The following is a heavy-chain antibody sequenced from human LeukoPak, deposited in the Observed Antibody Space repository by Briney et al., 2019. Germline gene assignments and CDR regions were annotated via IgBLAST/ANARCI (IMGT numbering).Heavy chain of an antibody. CDR1: GGSFSGYY. Sequence: SETLSLTCAVYGGSFSGYYWTWIRQSPGKGLEWIGEINHSGSTNYNPSLKSRVAISVDTSKNQFSLKMRSVTAADTAVFYCARARELETFDYWSQGTLVTVSS. CDR3: ARARELETFDY. V-gene: IGHV4-34*01. CDR2: INHSGST. D-gene: IGHD5-24*01. J-gene: IGHJ4*02.